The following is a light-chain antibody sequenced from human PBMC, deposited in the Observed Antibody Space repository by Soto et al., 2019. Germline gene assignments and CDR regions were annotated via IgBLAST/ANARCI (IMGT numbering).Light chain of an antibody. J-gene: IGKJ5*01. CDR2: GAS. CDR3: QQYVTSPSVT. Sequence: EIVLTQSPGALSLSPGERATLSCRASQSVSSSYLAWYQQKPDQAPRLLILGASSRATGIPDRFSGSGSGTDFTLTISRLEPEDFAVYYCQQYVTSPSVTFGQGTRLEIK. CDR1: QSVSSSY. V-gene: IGKV3-20*01.